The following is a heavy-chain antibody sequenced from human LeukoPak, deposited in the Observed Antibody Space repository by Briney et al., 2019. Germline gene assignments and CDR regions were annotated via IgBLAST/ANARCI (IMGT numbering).Heavy chain of an antibody. V-gene: IGHV3-21*01. D-gene: IGHD3-10*01. CDR2: ISSSSSYI. Sequence: PGGSLRLSCAASGFTFSSYSMNWVRQAPGKGLEWVSSISSSSSYIYYADSLKGRFTISRDDAKNSVYLQMNSLRDEDTAVYYCATDGTPLRVGEVFFDNWGQGTLVTVSS. J-gene: IGHJ4*02. CDR1: GFTFSSYS. CDR3: ATDGTPLRVGEVFFDN.